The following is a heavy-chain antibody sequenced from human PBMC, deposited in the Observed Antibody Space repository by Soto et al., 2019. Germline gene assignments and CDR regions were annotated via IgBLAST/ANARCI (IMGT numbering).Heavy chain of an antibody. CDR3: ARDEGFYP. V-gene: IGHV3-74*01. J-gene: IGHJ5*02. CDR2: INKHGNST. Sequence: EERLVESGGDLIHPGGSLRLSCAASGFTFDKYIMHWLRQVPGKGLVWVARINKHGNSTTYADFAKGRFSISRDNAKDTLYLLMSSLRAEDTARYYCARDEGFYPWGQGTMVTVSS. CDR1: GFTFDKYI.